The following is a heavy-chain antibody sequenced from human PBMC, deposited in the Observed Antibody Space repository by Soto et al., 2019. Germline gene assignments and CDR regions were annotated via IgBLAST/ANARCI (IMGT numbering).Heavy chain of an antibody. CDR3: ATYYCAREGSSGWPFDY. D-gene: IGHD6-19*01. J-gene: IGHJ4*02. V-gene: IGHV1-46*01. CDR2: INPSGGGT. CDR1: GFTFTSYC. Sequence: QVQLVQSGAEVKKPGASVKVSCKTSGFTFTSYCMHWVRQAPGQGLEWMGIINPSGGGTSYAQKFQGRVTMTRDTSTSTAYMEMSSLRHEDTAMYYCATYYCAREGSSGWPFDYWGQGTLVTVSS.